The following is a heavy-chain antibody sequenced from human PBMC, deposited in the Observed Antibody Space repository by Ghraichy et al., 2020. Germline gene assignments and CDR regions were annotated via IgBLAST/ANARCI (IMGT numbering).Heavy chain of an antibody. CDR3: ARHIAAAGKVAALDL. Sequence: GGSLRLSCVGSGFTFRSHGMSWVRQAPGKGLEWVATISGAGSVTYYADSVKGRFTISRGNSNNTLLLQMNNLRAEDTATYHCARHIAAAGKVAALDLWGQGTMVTVSS. D-gene: IGHD6-13*01. CDR1: GFTFRSHG. CDR2: ISGAGSVT. V-gene: IGHV3-23*01. J-gene: IGHJ3*01.